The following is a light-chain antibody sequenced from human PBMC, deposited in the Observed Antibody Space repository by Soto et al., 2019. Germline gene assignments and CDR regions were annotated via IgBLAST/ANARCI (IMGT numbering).Light chain of an antibody. V-gene: IGKV3-15*01. J-gene: IGKJ1*01. Sequence: EIVMTQSPATLSVSPGERATLSCRASQSVSSNLAWYQQKPGQAPRLLMYGASTRATGIPDRFSGSGSGTEFTHTTRSLQSEDFAVYYCQQHNNWPPWTFGQRTKVEIK. CDR2: GAS. CDR1: QSVSSN. CDR3: QQHNNWPPWT.